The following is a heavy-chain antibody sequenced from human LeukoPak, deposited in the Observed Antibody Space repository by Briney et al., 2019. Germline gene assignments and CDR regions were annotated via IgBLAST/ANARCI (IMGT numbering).Heavy chain of an antibody. V-gene: IGHV3-21*01. Sequence: PGGSLRLSCAASGFSFSSYSMNWVRQAPGKGLEWVSIISSSSSNIYYADSVKGRFTISRDNAKNSLYLQMNSLRADDTAVYYCASKYSSSWYFDYWGQGTLVTVSS. CDR2: ISSSSSNI. CDR1: GFSFSSYS. CDR3: ASKYSSSWYFDY. J-gene: IGHJ4*02. D-gene: IGHD6-13*01.